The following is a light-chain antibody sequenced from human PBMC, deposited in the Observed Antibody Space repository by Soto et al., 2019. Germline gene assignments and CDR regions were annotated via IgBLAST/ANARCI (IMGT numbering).Light chain of an antibody. Sequence: DIQMTQSPSTLSASVGERVTITCRARQTISSWLAWYQQKPGKAPKLLIYKASSLESGVPSRFSGSGSGTEFTLTISILQPDDFATYYCQQYHSYSQTFGQGTKVEIK. CDR2: KAS. CDR3: QQYHSYSQT. CDR1: QTISSW. V-gene: IGKV1-5*03. J-gene: IGKJ1*01.